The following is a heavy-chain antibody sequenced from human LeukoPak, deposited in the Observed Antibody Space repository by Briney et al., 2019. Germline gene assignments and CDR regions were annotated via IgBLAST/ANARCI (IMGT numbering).Heavy chain of an antibody. J-gene: IGHJ5*02. D-gene: IGHD1-26*01. CDR1: GYTFTSYD. CDR2: MNPNSGNT. V-gene: IGHV1-8*03. Sequence: GASVKVSCKASGYTFTSYDINWVRQATGQGLEWMGWMNPNSGNTGYAQKFQGRVTITRNTSISTAYMELSSLRSEDKAVYYCARDAGRGTVGVGNNWFDPWGQGTLVTVSS. CDR3: ARDAGRGTVGVGNNWFDP.